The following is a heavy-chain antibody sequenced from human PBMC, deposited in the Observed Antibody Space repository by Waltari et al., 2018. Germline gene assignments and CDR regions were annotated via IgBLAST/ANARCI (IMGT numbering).Heavy chain of an antibody. CDR3: ARGAHYFGYYGMDV. V-gene: IGHV1-69*05. CDR1: GGPFSSYA. D-gene: IGHD3-16*01. J-gene: IGHJ6*02. CDR2: IIPIFGTA. Sequence: QVQLVQSGAEVTTPGSSVKVSCKASGGPFSSYAISWVRQAPGQGLEWMGGIIPIFGTANYAQKFQGRVTITTDESTSTAYMELSSLRSEDTAVYYCARGAHYFGYYGMDVWGQGTTVTVSS.